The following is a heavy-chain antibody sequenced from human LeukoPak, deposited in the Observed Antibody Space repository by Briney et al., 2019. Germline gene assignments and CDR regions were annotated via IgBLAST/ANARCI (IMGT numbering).Heavy chain of an antibody. V-gene: IGHV4-39*07. Sequence: SETLSLTCTVSGGSISSSSYYWDWIRQPPGKGLERIGTIYYSGSTYYNPSLESRVTISVDTSKNQFSLKLSSVTAADTAVYYCARGRAAAGLDYWGQGTLVTVSS. CDR3: ARGRAAAGLDY. J-gene: IGHJ4*02. CDR2: IYYSGST. CDR1: GGSISSSSYY. D-gene: IGHD6-13*01.